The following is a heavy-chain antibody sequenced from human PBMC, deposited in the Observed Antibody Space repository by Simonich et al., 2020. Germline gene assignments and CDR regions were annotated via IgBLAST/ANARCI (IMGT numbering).Heavy chain of an antibody. CDR1: GFPFSSYT. CDR3: ARDSSYYAFDI. V-gene: IGHV3-48*01. D-gene: IGHD5-12*01. J-gene: IGHJ3*02. CDR2: ISSSSSTI. Sequence: EVQLVESGGGLVQPGGSLILSCAASGFPFSSYTMNWVRQAPGKGLEWVSNISSSSSTINYADSVKGRFTISRDNAKNSLYLQMNSLRAEDTAVYYCARDSSYYAFDIWGQGTMVTVSS.